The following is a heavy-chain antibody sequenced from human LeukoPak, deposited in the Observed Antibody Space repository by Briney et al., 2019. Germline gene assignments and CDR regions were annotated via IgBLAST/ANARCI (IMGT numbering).Heavy chain of an antibody. CDR1: GFTFSSYW. CDR2: ISVNGGGT. J-gene: IGHJ4*02. CDR3: AKESGALGAPLYDY. Sequence: PGGSLRLSCAASGFTFSSYWMSWVRQAPGEGLEWVSGISVNGGGTYYADSLKGRFTISRDNSKNMLYLQMNSLRAEDTAVYYCAKESGALGAPLYDYWGRGILVTASS. V-gene: IGHV3-23*01. D-gene: IGHD4/OR15-4a*01.